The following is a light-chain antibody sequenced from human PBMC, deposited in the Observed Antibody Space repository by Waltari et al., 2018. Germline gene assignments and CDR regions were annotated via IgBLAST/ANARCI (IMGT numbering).Light chain of an antibody. CDR3: QQSDTTPWT. CDR1: QSISNY. V-gene: IGKV1-39*01. J-gene: IGKJ1*01. CDR2: AAS. Sequence: DIQMTQSPSSLSASVGDRVTITCRASQSISNYLNWYKQKPGKAPKLLIYAASSLQSGVPSRFSGSGSGTDFTLTISSLQPEDFASYYCQQSDTTPWTFGQGTKVEIK.